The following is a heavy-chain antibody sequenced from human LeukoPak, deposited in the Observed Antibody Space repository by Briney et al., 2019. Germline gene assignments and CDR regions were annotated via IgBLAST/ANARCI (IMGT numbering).Heavy chain of an antibody. CDR1: GGSISSGTYY. D-gene: IGHD1-26*01. CDR3: ARLALQEVGATQTYYLDY. J-gene: IGHJ4*02. Sequence: SETLSLTCTVSGGSISSGTYYWSWIRQPAGKGLEWIGRIYTSGSTNYNPSLKSRVTISVDTSKIQFSLKPSSVTAADTAVYYCARLALQEVGATQTYYLDYWGQGTLVTVSS. CDR2: IYTSGST. V-gene: IGHV4-61*02.